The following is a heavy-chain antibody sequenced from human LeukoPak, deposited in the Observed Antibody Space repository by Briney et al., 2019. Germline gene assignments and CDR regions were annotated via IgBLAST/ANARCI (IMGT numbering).Heavy chain of an antibody. Sequence: SETLSLTCAVSGGSFSGYYWSWIRQPPGKGLEWIGEINHSGSTNYNPSLKSRVTMSVDTSKNQFSLKLSSVTAADTAVYYCARGYGIAAAGYRHWGQGTLVTVSS. CDR1: GGSFSGYY. J-gene: IGHJ1*01. CDR2: INHSGST. D-gene: IGHD6-13*01. V-gene: IGHV4-34*01. CDR3: ARGYGIAAAGYRH.